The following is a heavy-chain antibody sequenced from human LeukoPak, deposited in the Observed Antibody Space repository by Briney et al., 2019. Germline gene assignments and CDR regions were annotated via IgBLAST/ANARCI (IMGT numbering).Heavy chain of an antibody. CDR3: AREKNNAEYFQH. J-gene: IGHJ1*01. V-gene: IGHV4-34*01. CDR2: INDSGST. Sequence: SETLSLTCAGYGGSFRGYYWSWIRQPPGKGLEWIGEINDSGSTNYNPSLKSRVTISVDTSKNQFSLKLSSVTAADTAVYYCAREKNNAEYFQHWGQGTLVTVSS. D-gene: IGHD1/OR15-1a*01. CDR1: GGSFRGYY.